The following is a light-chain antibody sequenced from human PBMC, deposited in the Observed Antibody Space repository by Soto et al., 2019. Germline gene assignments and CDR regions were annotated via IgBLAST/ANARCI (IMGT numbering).Light chain of an antibody. CDR2: DNN. Sequence: SVLTQSPSVSAAPGQKVTISCSGSSSNIGNNYVSWYQQLPGTAPKLLIYDNNKRPSGIPDRFSGSKSGTSGTLDITGLQTGDEANYYCATWDASLPGEVFGGGTKLTVL. V-gene: IGLV1-51*01. CDR1: SSNIGNNY. J-gene: IGLJ2*01. CDR3: ATWDASLPGEV.